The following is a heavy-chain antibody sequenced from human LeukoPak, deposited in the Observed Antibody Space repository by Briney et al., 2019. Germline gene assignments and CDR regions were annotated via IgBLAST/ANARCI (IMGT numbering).Heavy chain of an antibody. D-gene: IGHD5-18*01. J-gene: IGHJ6*02. CDR2: ISAYNGNT. CDR3: ARVSELWPEYGSELPYHGMDV. Sequence: ASVKVSCKASGYTFTSYGISWVRQAPGQGLEWMGWISAYNGNTNYAQKLQGRVTMTTDTSTSTAYMELRSLRSDDTAVYYCARVSELWPEYGSELPYHGMDVWGQGTMVTVSS. CDR1: GYTFTSYG. V-gene: IGHV1-18*01.